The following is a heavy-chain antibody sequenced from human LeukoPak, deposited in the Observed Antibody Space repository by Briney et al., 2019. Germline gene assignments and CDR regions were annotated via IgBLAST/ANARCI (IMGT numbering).Heavy chain of an antibody. D-gene: IGHD3-10*01. CDR2: IYYSGST. CDR1: GGSISSYY. V-gene: IGHV4-59*01. Sequence: PSETLSLTCTVSGGSISSYYWSWIRQPPGKGLEWIGYIYYSGSTNYNPSLKSRVTISVDTSKNQFSLKLSSVTAADTAVYYCARVYDYGSRYFDYWGQGTLITVSS. J-gene: IGHJ4*02. CDR3: ARVYDYGSRYFDY.